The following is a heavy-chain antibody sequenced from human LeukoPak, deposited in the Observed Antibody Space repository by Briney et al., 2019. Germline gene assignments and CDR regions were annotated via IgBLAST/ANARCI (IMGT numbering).Heavy chain of an antibody. V-gene: IGHV4-39*07. Sequence: SETLSLTCTVSGGSISASSYYWGWIRQPPGKGLEWIGSIYYSGSTYYNPSLKSRVTISIDTSKNQFSLKLSSVTAADTAVYYCARVIPDRSGWRSDYWGQGTLVTVSS. J-gene: IGHJ4*02. CDR1: GGSISASSYY. CDR3: ARVIPDRSGWRSDY. CDR2: IYYSGST. D-gene: IGHD6-19*01.